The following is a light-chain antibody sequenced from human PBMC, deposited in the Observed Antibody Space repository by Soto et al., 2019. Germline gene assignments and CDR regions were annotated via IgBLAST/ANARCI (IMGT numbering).Light chain of an antibody. J-gene: IGLJ1*01. CDR2: DVS. V-gene: IGLV2-14*01. CDR1: SSDVGGYNY. CDR3: SSYTSSSTLCV. Sequence: QSALTQPASVSGSPGQSITISCTGTSSDVGGYNYVSWYQQHPGKAPKLMIYDVSNRPSGVSNLFSGSKSGNTASLTISGLQAEDEADYYCSSYTSSSTLCVFGTGTKLTVL.